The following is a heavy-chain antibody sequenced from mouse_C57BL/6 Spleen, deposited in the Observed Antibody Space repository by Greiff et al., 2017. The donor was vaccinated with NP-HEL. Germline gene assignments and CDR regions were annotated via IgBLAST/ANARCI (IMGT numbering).Heavy chain of an antibody. CDR1: GFTFSDYG. CDR3: AGGKGYYAMDY. J-gene: IGHJ4*01. Sequence: DVMLVESGGGLVKPGGSLKLSCAASGFTFSDYGMHWVRQAPEKGLEWVAYISSGSSTIYYADTVKGRFTISRDNAKNTLFLQMTSLRSEDTAMYYCAGGKGYYAMDYWGQGTSVTVSS. CDR2: ISSGSSTI. V-gene: IGHV5-17*01.